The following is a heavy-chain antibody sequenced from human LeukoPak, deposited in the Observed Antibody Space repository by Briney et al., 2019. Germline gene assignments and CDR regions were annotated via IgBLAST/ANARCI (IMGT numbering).Heavy chain of an antibody. V-gene: IGHV4-34*01. J-gene: IGHJ4*02. Sequence: SETLSLTCAVYGGSFSGYYWSWIRQPPGKGLEWIGEINHSGSTNYNPSLKSRVTISVDTSKNQFSLKLSSVTAADTAVYYCGRGRRGWLVFGWFFDYWGQGTLVTVSS. CDR3: GRGRRGWLVFGWFFDY. CDR1: GGSFSGYY. CDR2: INHSGST. D-gene: IGHD6-19*01.